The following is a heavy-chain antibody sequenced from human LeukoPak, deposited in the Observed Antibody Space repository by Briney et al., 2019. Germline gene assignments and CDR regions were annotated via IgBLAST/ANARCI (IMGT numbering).Heavy chain of an antibody. CDR3: ARGGSEDYYDSSGTIDY. CDR1: GGSFSGYY. D-gene: IGHD3-22*01. V-gene: IGHV4-34*01. CDR2: INHRGST. Sequence: PSETLSLTCAVYGGSFSGYYWSWIRQPPGKGLEWIGEINHRGSTNYNPSLKSRVTISVDTSKNQFSLKLSSVTAADTAVYYCARGGSEDYYDSSGTIDYWGQGTLVTVSS. J-gene: IGHJ4*02.